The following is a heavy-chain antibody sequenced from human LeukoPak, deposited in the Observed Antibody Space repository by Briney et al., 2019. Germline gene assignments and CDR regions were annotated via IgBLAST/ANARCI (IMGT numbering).Heavy chain of an antibody. CDR1: GFTFDDYA. CDR2: ISWNSGSI. Sequence: GGSLRLSCAASGFTFDDYAMHWVRQAPGKCLEWVSGISWNSGSIGYADSVKGRFTISRDNAKNSLYLQMNSLRAEDTALYYCAKDLYGSGYRGPPDYWGQGTLVTVSS. CDR3: AKDLYGSGYRGPPDY. V-gene: IGHV3-9*01. D-gene: IGHD3-10*01. J-gene: IGHJ4*02.